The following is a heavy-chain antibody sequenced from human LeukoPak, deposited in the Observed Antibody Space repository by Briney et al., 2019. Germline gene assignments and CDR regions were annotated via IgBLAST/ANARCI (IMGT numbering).Heavy chain of an antibody. Sequence: PGGSLRLSCAASGFTFSSYEMNWVRQAPGKGLEWVANIKQDGSEKNYVDSVKGRFTISRDNAKNSLYLQMNSLRAEDTAIYYCARISPYWGQGTLVTVSS. CDR1: GFTFSSYE. CDR3: ARISPY. CDR2: IKQDGSEK. V-gene: IGHV3-7*01. J-gene: IGHJ4*02.